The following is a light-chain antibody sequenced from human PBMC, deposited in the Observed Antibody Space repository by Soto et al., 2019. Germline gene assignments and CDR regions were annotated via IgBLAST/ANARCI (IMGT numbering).Light chain of an antibody. CDR3: QQYGSSPET. CDR2: GAS. Sequence: EIVLIQSPATLSLSPGERATLSCRASQSVGSYLAWYQQKPGQAPRLLIYGASTRATGIPARFSGSGSGTDFTLTISRLEPEDFAVYYCQQYGSSPETFGQGTKVDIK. V-gene: IGKV3-20*01. CDR1: QSVGSY. J-gene: IGKJ1*01.